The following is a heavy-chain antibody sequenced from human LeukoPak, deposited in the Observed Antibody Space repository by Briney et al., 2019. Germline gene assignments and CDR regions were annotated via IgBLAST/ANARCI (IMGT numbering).Heavy chain of an antibody. V-gene: IGHV4-38-2*02. CDR1: GNTIGSGYY. D-gene: IGHD4-23*01. CDR3: ARAVVTPRYWYFDL. Sequence: PETLTLTCTVSGNTIGSGYYWGWIRQPPGKELEWIGNIYHTGSTSYTSSLKSRLTISVDTSKTQFSLRLRSVTAADTAVYFCARAVVTPRYWYFDLWGRGTLVTVSS. J-gene: IGHJ2*01. CDR2: IYHTGST.